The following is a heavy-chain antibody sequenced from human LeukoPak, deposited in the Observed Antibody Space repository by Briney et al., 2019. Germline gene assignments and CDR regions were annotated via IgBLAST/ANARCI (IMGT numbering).Heavy chain of an antibody. CDR1: GGSFSGYY. CDR3: ARGRFGVAAAGTPFDY. V-gene: IGHV4-34*01. D-gene: IGHD6-13*01. CDR2: INHSGST. Sequence: SATLSLTCAVYGGSFSGYYWSWIRQPPGKGLEWIGEINHSGSTNYNPSLKSRVTISVDTSKNQFSLKLSSVTAADTAVYYCARGRFGVAAAGTPFDYWGQGTLVTVSS. J-gene: IGHJ4*02.